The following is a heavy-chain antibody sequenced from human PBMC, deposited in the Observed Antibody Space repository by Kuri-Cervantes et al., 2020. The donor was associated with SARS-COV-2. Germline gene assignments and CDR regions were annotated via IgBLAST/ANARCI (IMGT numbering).Heavy chain of an antibody. CDR1: GFTFGDYA. CDR3: TRDLIAVAGRDGYHYYAMDV. J-gene: IGHJ6*02. V-gene: IGHV3-38-3*01. Sequence: GGSLRLSCTASGFTFGDYAMSWVRQAPGKGLEWVSSISGGSTYYADSRKGRFTISRDNSKNTLHLQMNSLRADDLAVYYCTRDLIAVAGRDGYHYYAMDVWGQGTTVTVSS. CDR2: ISGGST. D-gene: IGHD6-19*01.